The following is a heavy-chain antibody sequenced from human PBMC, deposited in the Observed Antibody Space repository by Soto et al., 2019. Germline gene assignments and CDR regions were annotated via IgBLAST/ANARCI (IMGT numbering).Heavy chain of an antibody. Sequence: PGGSLRLSCAAPGFTFSNAWMSWVRQAPGKGLEWVGRIKSKADGETKDYGAPVRGRFTISRDDAKDTLYLQMNSLRIEDTAVYYCCVVKRLDQYSTSGYWFDPWGPGTLVTVSS. J-gene: IGHJ5*02. CDR1: GFTFSNAW. CDR3: CVVKRLDQYSTSGYWFDP. V-gene: IGHV3-15*01. D-gene: IGHD2-15*01. CDR2: IKSKADGETK.